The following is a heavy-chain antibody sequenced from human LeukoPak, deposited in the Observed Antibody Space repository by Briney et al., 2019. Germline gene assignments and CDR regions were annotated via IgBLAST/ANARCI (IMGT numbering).Heavy chain of an antibody. CDR2: INHSGST. CDR1: GGSFSGYY. D-gene: IGHD2-21*02. Sequence: SETLSLTCAVYGGSFSGYYWSWIRQPPGKGLEWIGEINHSGSTNYNPSLKSRVTISVDTSKNQFSLKLSSVTAADTAVYYCARCLISGNSNFGYWGQGTLVTVSS. CDR3: ARCLISGNSNFGY. J-gene: IGHJ4*02. V-gene: IGHV4-34*01.